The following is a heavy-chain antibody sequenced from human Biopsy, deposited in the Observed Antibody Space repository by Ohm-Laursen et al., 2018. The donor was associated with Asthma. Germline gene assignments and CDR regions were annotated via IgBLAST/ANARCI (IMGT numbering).Heavy chain of an antibody. J-gene: IGHJ6*02. CDR1: SGSGGYMRSGNYY. D-gene: IGHD6-13*01. CDR3: VRGSSSWHHGPFHYYYGLDV. V-gene: IGHV4-39*01. Sequence: SDTLSLTCSLSSGSGGYMRSGNYYWGWIRQPPGKGLEWIGSIYYSGTTYYNPSLESRAPVSADTSKNQFSLKLTSVTAADTAVYYCVRGSSSWHHGPFHYYYGLDVWGQGTTATVSS. CDR2: IYYSGTT.